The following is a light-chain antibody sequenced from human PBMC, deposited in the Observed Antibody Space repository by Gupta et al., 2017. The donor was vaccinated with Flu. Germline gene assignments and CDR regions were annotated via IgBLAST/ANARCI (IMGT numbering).Light chain of an antibody. J-gene: IGLJ2*01. CDR2: RDS. V-gene: IGLV3-9*01. Sequence: ALGQTSSITCGGNNIENRNVHWYQQKPGQAPVLVIYRDSSRPAGIPERFSGSNSGNTATLTISGAQAGDEDDYYCQVWDSSTVVFGGGTKLTVL. CDR3: QVWDSSTVV. CDR1: NIENRN.